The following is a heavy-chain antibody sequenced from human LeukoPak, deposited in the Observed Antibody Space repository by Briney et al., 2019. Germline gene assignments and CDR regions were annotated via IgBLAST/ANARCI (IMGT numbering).Heavy chain of an antibody. CDR1: GGSISSYY. D-gene: IGHD1-26*01. Sequence: SETLSLTCTVSGGSISSYYWSWLRQPPGKGLEWIGYIYYSGSTNYNPSLKSRVTISVDTSKNQFSLKLSSVTAADTAVYYCARHRTWSYFDPWGQGTLVTVSS. V-gene: IGHV4-59*08. J-gene: IGHJ5*02. CDR3: ARHRTWSYFDP. CDR2: IYYSGST.